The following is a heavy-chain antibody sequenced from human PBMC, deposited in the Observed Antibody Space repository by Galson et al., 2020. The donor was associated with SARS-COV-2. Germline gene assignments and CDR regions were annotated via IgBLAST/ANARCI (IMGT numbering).Heavy chain of an antibody. D-gene: IGHD3-22*01. Sequence: GGSLRLSCAASGFTFNNYAMHWVRQTPDRGLEWVAIVSNDGRQKDHADSVKGRFTISRDNSKNTLYLQMSSLRPEDTAVYYCAKDTAQSAWSNMIGGGGHFQYWGQGTQVTVSS. J-gene: IGHJ1*01. CDR3: AKDTAQSAWSNMIGGGGHFQY. V-gene: IGHV3-30*18. CDR2: VSNDGRQK. CDR1: GFTFNNYA.